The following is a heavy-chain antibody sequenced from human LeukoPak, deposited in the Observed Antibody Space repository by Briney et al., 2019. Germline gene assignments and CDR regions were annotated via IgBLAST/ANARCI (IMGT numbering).Heavy chain of an antibody. V-gene: IGHV1-46*01. CDR3: ARIRDGYNDAYDI. Sequence: WASVKVSCKASGYTFTNYYIHWVRQAPGQGLEWMGLINPGGDNTNYAQNFQGRVTMTRDTSASTVYMERSSLRSEDTAIYYCARIRDGYNDAYDIWGQGTVVTVPS. D-gene: IGHD5-24*01. CDR2: INPGGDNT. CDR1: GYTFTNYY. J-gene: IGHJ3*02.